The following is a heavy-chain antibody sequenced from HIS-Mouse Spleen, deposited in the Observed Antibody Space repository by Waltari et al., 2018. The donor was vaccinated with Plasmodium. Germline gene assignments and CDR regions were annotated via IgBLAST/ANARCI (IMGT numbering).Heavy chain of an antibody. V-gene: IGHV3-30*04. J-gene: IGHJ4*02. D-gene: IGHD7-27*01. CDR1: GFTFSSYA. CDR3: ARDPSVAELGFDY. Sequence: QVQLVESGGGVVQPGRSLRLSCAASGFTFSSYAMHWVRRAPGKGLEWVAVISYDGSNKYEADDVKGRFTISRDNSKNTLYLQMNSLRAEDTAVYYCARDPSVAELGFDYWGQGTLVTVSS. CDR2: ISYDGSNK.